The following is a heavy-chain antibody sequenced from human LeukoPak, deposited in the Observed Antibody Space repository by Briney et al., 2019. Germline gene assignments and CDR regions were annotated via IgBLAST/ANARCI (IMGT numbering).Heavy chain of an antibody. V-gene: IGHV1-46*01. CDR2: INPAGGST. Sequence: ASVKVSCTASGYTFTSYYIHWVRQAPGQGLEWMGIINPAGGSTTYAQKFQGSRLTLTRDTSTSTVYMELSSLRSEDTAVYFCARGFAPDYGDYVDIRKSIYFDYWGQGTLVTVSS. CDR3: ARGFAPDYGDYVDIRKSIYFDY. J-gene: IGHJ4*02. CDR1: GYTFTSYY. D-gene: IGHD4-17*01.